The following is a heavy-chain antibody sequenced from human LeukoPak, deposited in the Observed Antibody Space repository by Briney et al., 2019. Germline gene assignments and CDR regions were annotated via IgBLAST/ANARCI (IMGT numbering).Heavy chain of an antibody. J-gene: IGHJ4*02. V-gene: IGHV3-23*01. CDR2: ISGSGGST. Sequence: PGESLRLSCAASGFTFSSYAMSWVRQAPGKGLEWVSAISGSGGSTYYADSVKGRFTISRDNSKNTLYLQMNSLRAEDTAVYYCAKDMTLYCGGDCYSFDYWGQGTLVTVSS. CDR3: AKDMTLYCGGDCYSFDY. D-gene: IGHD2-21*02. CDR1: GFTFSSYA.